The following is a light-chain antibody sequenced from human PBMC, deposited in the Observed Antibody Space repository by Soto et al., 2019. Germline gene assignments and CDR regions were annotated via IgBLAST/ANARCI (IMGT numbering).Light chain of an antibody. CDR2: AAS. J-gene: IGKJ1*01. CDR1: RGISSY. V-gene: IGKV1-9*01. CDR3: QQLNSYTET. Sequence: DIQLTQSPSFLSASVGDIFTITCRASRGISSYLAWYQQKTGKAPKLLIYAASTLQSGVPSRFRGSGFGTELTLTISSMKTEDFETYYCQQLNSYTETFGQGTKVDIK.